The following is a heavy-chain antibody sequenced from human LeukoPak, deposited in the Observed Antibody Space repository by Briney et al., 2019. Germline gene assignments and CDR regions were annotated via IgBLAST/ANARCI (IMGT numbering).Heavy chain of an antibody. CDR2: IKQDGSEK. J-gene: IGHJ4*02. Sequence: GGSLRLSCAASGFTFSSYGMHWVRQAPGKGLEWVANIKQDGSEKYFVDSVKGRFTISRDNAKNSLYLQMNSLRAEDTAVYYCARIGYSSGWYAFYFDCWGQGTLVTVSS. CDR1: GFTFSSYG. D-gene: IGHD6-19*01. CDR3: ARIGYSSGWYAFYFDC. V-gene: IGHV3-7*01.